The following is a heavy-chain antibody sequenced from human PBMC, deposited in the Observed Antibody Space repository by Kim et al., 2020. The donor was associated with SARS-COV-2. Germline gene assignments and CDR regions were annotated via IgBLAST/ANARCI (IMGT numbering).Heavy chain of an antibody. CDR3: ATGGRGDY. D-gene: IGHD1-26*01. J-gene: IGHJ4*02. CDR2: INEDGSHK. V-gene: IGHV3-7*01. CDR1: GFTFSSYW. Sequence: GGSLRLSCSASGFTFSSYWMSWVRQAPGKGLEWVANINEDGSHKYYADSVKGRFTLSRDNANNLLYLQMNSLRAEDTAVYYSATGGRGDYWGQGTVVTV.